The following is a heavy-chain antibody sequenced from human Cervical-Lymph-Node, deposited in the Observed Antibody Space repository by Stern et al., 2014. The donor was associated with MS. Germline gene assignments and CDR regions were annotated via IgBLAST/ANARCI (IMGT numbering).Heavy chain of an antibody. D-gene: IGHD3-3*01. V-gene: IGHV3-11*06. Sequence: DQLVESGGGLVKPGGSLRLSCAASGFTFSDYYMSWIRQAPGKGLEWVSYISSSSSYTNYADSVKGRFTISRDNAKNSLYLQMNSLRAEDTAVYYCAREAIFGVVSFFDYWGQGTLVTVSS. CDR3: AREAIFGVVSFFDY. J-gene: IGHJ4*02. CDR2: ISSSSSYT. CDR1: GFTFSDYY.